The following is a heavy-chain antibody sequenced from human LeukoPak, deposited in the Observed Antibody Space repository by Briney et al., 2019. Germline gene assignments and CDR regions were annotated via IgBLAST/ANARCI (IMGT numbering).Heavy chain of an antibody. J-gene: IGHJ4*02. D-gene: IGHD3-10*01. Sequence: SETLSLTCSVFRVSIRSYYWSCIRHSPGKGLECSGYIHASGNTNLNPSLKSRFTISVDTSKNQFALKVRSVTAADTAVYYCARAVHYSGTSDQYTGGWYYFDFWGQGTLVTVSS. CDR1: RVSIRSYY. CDR2: IHASGNT. V-gene: IGHV4-4*08. CDR3: ARAVHYSGTSDQYTGGWYYFDF.